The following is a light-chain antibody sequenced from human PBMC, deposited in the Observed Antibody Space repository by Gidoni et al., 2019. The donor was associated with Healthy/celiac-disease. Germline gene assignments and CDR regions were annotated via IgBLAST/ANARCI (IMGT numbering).Light chain of an antibody. Sequence: DIQMTQSPSSLSASVGDRVTITCRASQSISSYLNWYQQKPGKAPKLLIYAASSLQSGVPSRFSGSGSGTDFTLTISSLQPEDFATYYCQQSYSTRLLGFXGXTKVEIK. CDR3: QQSYSTRLLG. CDR1: QSISSY. V-gene: IGKV1-39*01. J-gene: IGKJ4*01. CDR2: AAS.